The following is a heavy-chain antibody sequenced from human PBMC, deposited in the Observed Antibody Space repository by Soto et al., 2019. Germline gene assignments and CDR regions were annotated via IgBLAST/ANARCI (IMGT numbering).Heavy chain of an antibody. CDR3: AKDTYGSGYNWFDP. V-gene: IGHV3-43D*04. D-gene: IGHD3-10*01. Sequence: PGGSLRLSCAASGFTFDDYAMHWVRQAPGKGLEWVSLISWGGGSTYYADSVKGRFTISRDNSKNSLYLQMNSLRAEDTALYYCAKDTYGSGYNWFDPWGQGTLVTVSS. J-gene: IGHJ5*02. CDR1: GFTFDDYA. CDR2: ISWGGGST.